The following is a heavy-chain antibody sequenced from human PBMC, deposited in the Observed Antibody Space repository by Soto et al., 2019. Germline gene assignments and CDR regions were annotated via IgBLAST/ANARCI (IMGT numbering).Heavy chain of an antibody. CDR3: AIQYSSSWYEAFDY. J-gene: IGHJ4*02. Sequence: PGGSLRLSCAASGFTFSSYAMSWVRQAPGKGLEWVSGISGSGGNTYYADSVKGRFTISRDNSKNTLYLQMNSLRADGTAIYYCAIQYSSSWYEAFDYWGQGTLVTVSS. CDR2: ISGSGGNT. CDR1: GFTFSSYA. V-gene: IGHV3-23*01. D-gene: IGHD6-13*01.